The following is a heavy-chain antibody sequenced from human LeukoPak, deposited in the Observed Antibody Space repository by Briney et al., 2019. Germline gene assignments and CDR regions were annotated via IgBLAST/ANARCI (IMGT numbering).Heavy chain of an antibody. V-gene: IGHV4-39*01. CDR2: INYCGHT. CDR3: ARQRAWFGEWAFDY. CDR1: GGSSSRGSFY. D-gene: IGHD3-10*01. J-gene: IGHJ4*02. Sequence: SETLSLTCTVSGGSSSRGSFYGRWIRQPPGKGLEGIGSINYCGHTYYNPSLKTRVSMFVDTPKNQLSLELNSVTAVHTSVYYRARQRAWFGEWAFDYWGQGTLVTVSS.